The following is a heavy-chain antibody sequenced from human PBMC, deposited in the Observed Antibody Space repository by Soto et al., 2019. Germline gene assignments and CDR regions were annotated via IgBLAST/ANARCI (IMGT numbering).Heavy chain of an antibody. D-gene: IGHD3-3*01. CDR3: VSSLNYEFWRDGGRHFYFDY. CDR2: IYHGGTT. CDR1: GGSISSSYW. V-gene: IGHV4-4*02. Sequence: QVQLQESGPGLVKPSGTLSLTCAVSGGSISSSYWWNWVRQTPRGGLEWMGKIYHGGTTNYNPSLKNRVTISVDKSKNQFSLKLTSVTAADTAVYYCVSSLNYEFWRDGGRHFYFDYWGRGILATVSS. J-gene: IGHJ4*02.